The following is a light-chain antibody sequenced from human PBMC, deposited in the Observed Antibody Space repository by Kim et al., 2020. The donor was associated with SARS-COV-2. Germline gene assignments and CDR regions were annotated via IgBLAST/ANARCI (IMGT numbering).Light chain of an antibody. V-gene: IGLV3-21*04. J-gene: IGLJ1*01. CDR2: YDS. CDR3: QVWDKSGDHPV. Sequence: SYELTQPPSVSVAPGKTARITCGGNNIGSKSVHWYQQKPGQAPVLVIYYDSDRPSGIPERFSGSNSGNTATLTISRVEARDEADYSCQVWDKSGDHPVFG. CDR1: NIGSKS.